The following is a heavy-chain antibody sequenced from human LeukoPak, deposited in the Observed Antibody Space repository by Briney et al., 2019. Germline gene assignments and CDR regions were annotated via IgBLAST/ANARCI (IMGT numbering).Heavy chain of an antibody. V-gene: IGHV1-2*02. CDR1: GYTFTGYY. Sequence: ASVKVSCKASGYTFTGYYMHWVRQAPGQGLEWMGWINPNSGGTNYAQKFQGRVTMTRDTSISTAYMELSRLRSDDTAVYYCARGSSYDSSGYYTDAFDIWGQETMVTVSS. D-gene: IGHD3-22*01. CDR2: INPNSGGT. J-gene: IGHJ3*02. CDR3: ARGSSYDSSGYYTDAFDI.